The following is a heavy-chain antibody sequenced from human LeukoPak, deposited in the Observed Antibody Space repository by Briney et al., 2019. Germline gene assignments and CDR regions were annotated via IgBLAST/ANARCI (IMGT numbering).Heavy chain of an antibody. CDR3: AKSLVLLWFGEPSGY. V-gene: IGHV3-21*04. D-gene: IGHD3-10*01. CDR1: GFTFSSYS. J-gene: IGHJ4*02. CDR2: ISSSSNYR. Sequence: GGSLRLSCAASGFTFSSYSMNWVRQAPGKGLEWVSSISSSSNYRYYADSVKGRFTISRDNAKNSLYLQMNSLRAEDTAVYYCAKSLVLLWFGEPSGYWGQGTLVTVSS.